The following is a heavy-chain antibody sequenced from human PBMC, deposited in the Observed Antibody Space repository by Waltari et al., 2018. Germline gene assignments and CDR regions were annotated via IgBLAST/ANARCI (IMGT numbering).Heavy chain of an antibody. CDR1: GDSVSSNSAA. D-gene: IGHD5-18*01. CDR3: ARARVQLWLYYYYGMDV. CDR2: KYYRAKWYN. Sequence: QVQLQQSGPGLVKPSQTLSLTCAISGDSVSSNSAAWNWIRQSPSRGLEWLGSKYYRAKWYNDYAVSVKSRITINPDTSKNQFSLQLNSVTPEDTAVYYCARARVQLWLYYYYGMDVWGQGTTVTVSS. J-gene: IGHJ6*02. V-gene: IGHV6-1*01.